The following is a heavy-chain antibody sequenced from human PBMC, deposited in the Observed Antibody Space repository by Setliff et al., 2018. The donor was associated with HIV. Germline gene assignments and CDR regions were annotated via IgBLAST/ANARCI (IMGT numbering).Heavy chain of an antibody. V-gene: IGHV4-39*07. D-gene: IGHD6-19*01. CDR3: ARDEWGQWMVHWYFDL. CDR2: IYYSGKT. CDR1: GGSISSSTYY. Sequence: PSETLSLTCTVSGGSISSSTYYWGWIRQPPGKGLEWIGSIYYSGKTNCNPSLKSRVTISIDTSKNQFSLKLSSVTAADTAVYYCARDEWGQWMVHWYFDLWGRGTVVTVSS. J-gene: IGHJ2*01.